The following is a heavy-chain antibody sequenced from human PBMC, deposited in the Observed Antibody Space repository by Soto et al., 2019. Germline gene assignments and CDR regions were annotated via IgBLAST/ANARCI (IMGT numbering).Heavy chain of an antibody. V-gene: IGHV3-15*07. D-gene: IGHD6-19*01. CDR3: TRRIAVAGTYYFDY. CDR1: GFTFSHAW. J-gene: IGHJ4*02. CDR2: IKSISDGETT. Sequence: LLVESGGGFVQPGGSLRLSCVASGFTFSHAWMDWVRQAPGKGLEWVGRIKSISDGETTNYAASVAGRFTISSDDSNNTLFLHVNSLKTEDTGVYYCTRRIAVAGTYYFDYWGQGTLVTVSS.